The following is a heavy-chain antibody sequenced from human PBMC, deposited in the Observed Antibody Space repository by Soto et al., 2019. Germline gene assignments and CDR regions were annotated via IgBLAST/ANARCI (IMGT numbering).Heavy chain of an antibody. V-gene: IGHV4-59*08. CDR3: ARNGDYEAGGLPY. CDR2: IYYSGST. CDR1: GGSISSYY. J-gene: IGHJ4*02. Sequence: QVQLQESGPGLVKPSETLSLTCTVSGGSISSYYWSWIRQPPGKGLEWIGYIYYSGSTNYNPSLKSRVTISVDTSKNQFSLKLSSVTAADTAVYYCARNGDYEAGGLPYWGQGTLVTVSS. D-gene: IGHD4-17*01.